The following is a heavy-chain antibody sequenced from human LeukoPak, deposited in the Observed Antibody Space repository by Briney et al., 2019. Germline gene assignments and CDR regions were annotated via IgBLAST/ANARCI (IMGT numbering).Heavy chain of an antibody. CDR1: GYTFTSYG. CDR3: ARDQGYGGNWFDP. D-gene: IGHD3-16*01. CDR2: ISAYNGNT. Sequence: GASVTVSCKTSGYTFTSYGISWVRQAPGQGLEWMGWISAYNGNTNYVQKLQGRVTMTTDTSTSTAYMELRSLRSDDTAMYYCARDQGYGGNWFDPWGQGTLVTVSS. J-gene: IGHJ5*02. V-gene: IGHV1-18*01.